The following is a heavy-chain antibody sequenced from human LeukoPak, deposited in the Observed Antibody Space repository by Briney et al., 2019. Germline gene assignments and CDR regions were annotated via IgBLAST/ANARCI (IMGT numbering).Heavy chain of an antibody. Sequence: GGSLRLSCEASGFSLGSYAFHWVRQAPGKGLEWVAVISYDGSNKYYADSVKGRFTISRDNSKNTLYLQMNSLRAEDTAVYYCARDQSGSYLFDYWGQGTLVTVSS. CDR2: ISYDGSNK. V-gene: IGHV3-30-3*01. D-gene: IGHD1-26*01. CDR3: ARDQSGSYLFDY. CDR1: GFSLGSYA. J-gene: IGHJ4*02.